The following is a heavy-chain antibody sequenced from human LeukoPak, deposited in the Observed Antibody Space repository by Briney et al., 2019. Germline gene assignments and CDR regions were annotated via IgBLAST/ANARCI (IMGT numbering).Heavy chain of an antibody. J-gene: IGHJ4*02. V-gene: IGHV3-33*01. CDR3: ARDHHSSGYSFDY. Sequence: GGSLRLSCAASGFTFSSYGMHWVRQAPGKGLEWVAVIWYDGSNKYYADSVKGQFTISRDNSKNTLYLQMNSLRAEDTAVYYCARDHHSSGYSFDYWGQGTLVTVSS. CDR2: IWYDGSNK. D-gene: IGHD3-22*01. CDR1: GFTFSSYG.